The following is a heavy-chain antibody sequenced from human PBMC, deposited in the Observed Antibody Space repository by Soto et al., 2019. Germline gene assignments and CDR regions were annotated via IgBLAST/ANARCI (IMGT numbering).Heavy chain of an antibody. J-gene: IGHJ5*02. CDR1: GFTFSAFC. V-gene: IGHV3-30*18. D-gene: IGHD3-10*01. CDR2: IAYDGDKK. Sequence: GGSLRLSCAASGFTFSAFCMHWVRQAPCKGLEWVAVIAYDGDKKYYANSVKGRFIISRDNSRNTAHLDMNSLRPEDTAVYYCEKDLDAYAWNLRGWFAPGVQGTQVTVSS. CDR3: EKDLDAYAWNLRGWFAP.